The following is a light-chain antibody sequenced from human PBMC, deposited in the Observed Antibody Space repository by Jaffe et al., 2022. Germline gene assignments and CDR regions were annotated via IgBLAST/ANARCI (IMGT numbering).Light chain of an antibody. Sequence: QSALTQPASVSGSPGQSITISCTGTSSDVGGYNYVSWYQQHPGKAPKLMIYEVSNRPSGVSNRFSGSKSGNTASLTISGLQAEDEADYYCSSYTSSSILYVVFGGGTKLTVL. V-gene: IGLV2-14*01. CDR1: SSDVGGYNY. CDR2: EVS. J-gene: IGLJ2*01. CDR3: SSYTSSSILYVV.